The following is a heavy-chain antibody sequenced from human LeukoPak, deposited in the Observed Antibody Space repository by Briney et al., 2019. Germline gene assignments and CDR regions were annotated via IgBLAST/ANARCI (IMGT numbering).Heavy chain of an antibody. CDR3: ARAARGPPTYQHLWLSKYFQH. J-gene: IGHJ1*01. CDR1: GGSFSGYY. D-gene: IGHD2-2*01. V-gene: IGHV4-34*01. Sequence: SETLSLTCAVYGGSFSGYYWSWIRQPPGKGLEWIGEINHTGNSNYNSSLKSRVTISVDTSKNQLSLKLTSLTAADTAVYYCARAARGPPTYQHLWLSKYFQHWGQGTLVIVSS. CDR2: INHTGNS.